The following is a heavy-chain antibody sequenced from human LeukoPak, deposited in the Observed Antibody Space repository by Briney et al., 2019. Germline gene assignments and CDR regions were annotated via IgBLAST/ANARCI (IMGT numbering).Heavy chain of an antibody. J-gene: IGHJ4*02. Sequence: SVKVSCKASGGTFSSYAISWVRQAPGQGLEWMGRIIPILGIANYAQKLQGRVTMTTDTSTSTAYMELRSLRSDDTAVYYCARSRTSGSYRPGAPDYWGQGTLVTVSS. V-gene: IGHV1-69*04. D-gene: IGHD3-16*02. CDR2: IIPILGIA. CDR3: ARSRTSGSYRPGAPDY. CDR1: GGTFSSYA.